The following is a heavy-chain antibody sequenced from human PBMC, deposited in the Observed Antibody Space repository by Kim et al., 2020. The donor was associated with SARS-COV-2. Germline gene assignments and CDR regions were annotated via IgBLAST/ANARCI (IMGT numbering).Heavy chain of an antibody. Sequence: GGSLRLSCAASGFTVSSNYMSWVRQAPGKGLEWVSVIYSGGSTYYADSVKGRFTISRDNSKNTLYLQMNSLRAEDTAVYYCARDLTAAGVLGMDVWGQGTTVTVSS. CDR3: ARDLTAAGVLGMDV. CDR1: GFTVSSNY. J-gene: IGHJ6*02. D-gene: IGHD6-13*01. CDR2: IYSGGST. V-gene: IGHV3-53*01.